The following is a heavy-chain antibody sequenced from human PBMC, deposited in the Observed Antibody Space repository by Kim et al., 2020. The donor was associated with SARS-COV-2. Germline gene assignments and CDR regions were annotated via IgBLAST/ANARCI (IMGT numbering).Heavy chain of an antibody. V-gene: IGHV1-46*01. CDR1: GYTFTSYY. CDR2: INPSGGST. D-gene: IGHD3-16*02. CDR3: AREVPYDYILGSYRTSYNWFDR. Sequence: ASVKVSCKASGYTFTSYYMHWVRQAPGQGLEWMGIINPSGGSTSYAQKFQGRVTMTRDTSTSTVYMELSSLRSEDTDVYYCAREVPYDYILGSYRTSYNWFDRWCKGNLVTVSS. J-gene: IGHJ5*02.